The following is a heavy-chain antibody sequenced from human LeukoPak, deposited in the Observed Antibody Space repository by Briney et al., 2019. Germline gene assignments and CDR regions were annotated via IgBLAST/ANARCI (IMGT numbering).Heavy chain of an antibody. D-gene: IGHD3-10*01. CDR3: VKVAKYYYGSETYYFFEH. J-gene: IGHJ4*02. Sequence: GGSLRLSCAASGFTFSSYGMSWVRQLPGKGLEWVANINQDGTEKYYVDSVKGRFTISRDNAKNSLDLQMNSLRVEDTGIYYCVKVAKYYYGSETYYFFEHWGQGTPVTASS. CDR1: GFTFSSYG. V-gene: IGHV3-7*01. CDR2: INQDGTEK.